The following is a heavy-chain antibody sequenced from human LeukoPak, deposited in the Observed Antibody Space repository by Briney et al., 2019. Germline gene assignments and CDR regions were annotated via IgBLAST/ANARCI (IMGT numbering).Heavy chain of an antibody. Sequence: EASVKVSCKASGYTFTSYAMHWVRQAPGQRLEWMGWSNVGNGNAKYSQKFQGRVTITRDTSASTAYMELSSLRSEDTAVYYCARATVGSEFDYWGQGTLVTVSS. CDR3: ARATVGSEFDY. J-gene: IGHJ4*02. CDR2: SNVGNGNA. V-gene: IGHV1-3*01. CDR1: GYTFTSYA. D-gene: IGHD1-26*01.